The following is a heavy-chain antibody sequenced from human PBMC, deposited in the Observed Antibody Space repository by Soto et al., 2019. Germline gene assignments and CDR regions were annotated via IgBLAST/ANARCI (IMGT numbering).Heavy chain of an antibody. Sequence: PGGSLRLSCAASRFTFSTYGMSWVRQAPGKGLEWVSSISSSSSYIYYADSVKGRFTISRDNAKNSLYLQMNSLRAEDTAVYYCARANYDFWSGYTENGFDYWGQGTLVTVSS. J-gene: IGHJ4*02. D-gene: IGHD3-3*01. CDR3: ARANYDFWSGYTENGFDY. CDR1: RFTFSTYG. CDR2: ISSSSSYI. V-gene: IGHV3-21*01.